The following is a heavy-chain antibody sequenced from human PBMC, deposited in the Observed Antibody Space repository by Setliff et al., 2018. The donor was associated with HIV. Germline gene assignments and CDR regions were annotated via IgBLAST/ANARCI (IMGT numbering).Heavy chain of an antibody. J-gene: IGHJ5*02. CDR1: GGSISSHY. D-gene: IGHD2-2*01. V-gene: IGHV4-59*11. CDR2: IYYSERT. Sequence: SETLSLTCTVSGGSISSHYWSWIRQPPGKGLEWIGSIYYSERTNYNPSLKSRVTISVDTSKNQFSLKVTSVTAADTAVYYCAGDPGGLYCRDTSCQGGCFDPWGQGTLGTVSS. CDR3: AGDPGGLYCRDTSCQGGCFDP.